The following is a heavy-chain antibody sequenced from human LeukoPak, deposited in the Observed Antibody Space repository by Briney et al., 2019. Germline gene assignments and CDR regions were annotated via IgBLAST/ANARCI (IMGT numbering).Heavy chain of an antibody. D-gene: IGHD3-22*01. V-gene: IGHV4-38-2*02. CDR3: ARRVYDSSGYYYGAFDY. CDR2: MYHSGST. CDR1: GRSISSGYD. Sequence: SETLSLTCTVSGRSISSGYDWGWIRQPPGKGVEWIGKMYHSGSTYYNPSLRSRDTISVDTSKNQFSLKLSSVTAADTAVYYCARRVYDSSGYYYGAFDYWGQGTLVTVSS. J-gene: IGHJ4*02.